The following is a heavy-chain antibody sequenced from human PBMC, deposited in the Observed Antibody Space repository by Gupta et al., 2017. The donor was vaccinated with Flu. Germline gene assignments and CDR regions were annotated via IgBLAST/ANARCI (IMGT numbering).Heavy chain of an antibody. CDR1: GFTFSNAL. CDR2: IKSKTDGGTT. J-gene: IGHJ6*02. CDR3: TTDKERRIFGVVTYYGMDV. Sequence: EVQLVASGGGLVKPGGSLRLSCAASGFTFSNALLSWVRQAPGKGLEWVGRIKSKTDGGTTDYSAPVKGRFTISRDESKNTLYLQMNSLKTEDTAVYYCTTDKERRIFGVVTYYGMDVWGQGTTVTVSS. V-gene: IGHV3-15*01. D-gene: IGHD3-3*01.